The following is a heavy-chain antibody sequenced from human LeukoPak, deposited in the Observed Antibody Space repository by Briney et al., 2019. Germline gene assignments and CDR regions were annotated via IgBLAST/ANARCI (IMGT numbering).Heavy chain of an antibody. CDR2: INPSGGST. V-gene: IGHV1-46*01. Sequence: ASVKVSCKASGYTFTSYYMHWVRQAPGQGLEWMGIINPSGGSTSYAQKFQGRVTMTRDTSTSTVYMELSSLRSEDTAVYYCARAEGDGYNGDGLDYWGQGTLVTVSS. D-gene: IGHD5-24*01. J-gene: IGHJ4*02. CDR1: GYTFTSYY. CDR3: ARAEGDGYNGDGLDY.